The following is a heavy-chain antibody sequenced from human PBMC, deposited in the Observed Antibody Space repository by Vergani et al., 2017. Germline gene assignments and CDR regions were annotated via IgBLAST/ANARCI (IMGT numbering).Heavy chain of an antibody. D-gene: IGHD3-10*01. CDR2: IYHSGST. J-gene: IGHJ6*02. CDR3: ARVDAGNTMVRGVMRYYYYYYGMDV. CDR1: GGSISSSNW. Sequence: QVQLQESGPGLVKPSGTLSLTCAVSGGSISSSNWWSWVRQPPGKGLEWIGEIYHSGSTNYNPSLKSRVTISVDKSKNQFSLKLSSVTAADTAVYYCARVDAGNTMVRGVMRYYYYYYGMDVWGQGTTVTVSS. V-gene: IGHV4-4*02.